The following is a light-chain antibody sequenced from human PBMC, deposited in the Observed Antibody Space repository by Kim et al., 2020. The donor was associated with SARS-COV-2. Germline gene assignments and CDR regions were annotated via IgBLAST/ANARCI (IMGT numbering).Light chain of an antibody. V-gene: IGKV3-20*01. Sequence: LSPGERATRSCRASQSVSSSYLAWYQQKPGQAPRLLIYGTSSRATGIPDRFTGGGSGTDFTLTISRLEPEDFAVYYCQQFGSSPYTFGQGTKLEI. CDR3: QQFGSSPYT. J-gene: IGKJ2*01. CDR1: QSVSSSY. CDR2: GTS.